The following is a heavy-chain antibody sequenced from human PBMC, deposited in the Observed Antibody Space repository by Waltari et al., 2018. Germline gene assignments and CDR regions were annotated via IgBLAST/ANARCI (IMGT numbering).Heavy chain of an antibody. D-gene: IGHD3-3*01. CDR1: GFTFGAYA. CDR2: IRSKAYGGTT. J-gene: IGHJ6*02. CDR3: TRGHDYDFWSGYYSTYGMDV. V-gene: IGHV3-49*04. Sequence: EVQLVESGGGLVQPGRSLRLSCTASGFTFGAYAMSWVRQAPGKGLGWVGFIRSKAYGGTTEYAASVKGRFTISRDDSKSIAYLQMNSLKTEDTAVYYCTRGHDYDFWSGYYSTYGMDVWGQGTTVTVSS.